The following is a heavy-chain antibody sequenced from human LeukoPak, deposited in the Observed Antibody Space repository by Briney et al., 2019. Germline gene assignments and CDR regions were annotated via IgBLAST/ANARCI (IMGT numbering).Heavy chain of an antibody. CDR1: GFSFSDYY. D-gene: IGHD6-13*01. V-gene: IGHV3-11*01. CDR3: AKDTRKGSSWYYFDY. J-gene: IGHJ4*02. CDR2: ISHSGGAT. Sequence: GGSLRLSCAASGFSFSDYYMSWIRQAPGKGLEWLSYISHSGGATYYADSVKGRFTISRDNAKNSLYLQMNSLRAEDTALYYCAKDTRKGSSWYYFDYWGQGTLVTVSS.